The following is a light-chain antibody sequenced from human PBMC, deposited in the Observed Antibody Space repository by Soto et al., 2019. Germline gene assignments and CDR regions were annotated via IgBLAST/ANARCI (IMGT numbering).Light chain of an antibody. V-gene: IGLV2-14*03. CDR2: DAY. CDR3: SSYKDDRSYV. CDR1: RSDLGGYNY. J-gene: IGLJ1*01. Sequence: QSVLTQPASVSGSPGQSITISCIGTRSDLGGYNYVSWHQQHPGKAPKLMIYDAYERPLGVSNRFSGSKSGNTASLTISGLQNEDEADYYCSSYKDDRSYVFGSGTKVTVL.